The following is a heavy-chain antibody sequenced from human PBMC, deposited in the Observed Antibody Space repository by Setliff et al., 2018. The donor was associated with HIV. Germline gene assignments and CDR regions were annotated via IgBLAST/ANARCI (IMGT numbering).Heavy chain of an antibody. Sequence: PSETLSLTCTVSGGSIRSGSYYWSWIRQPPGKGLEWIGYIYYSGSTYYNPSLKSRVTISVDTSKNQFSLKLSSVTAADTAVYYCARVGTYYYDSSGYYDYWGQGTLVTVSS. J-gene: IGHJ4*02. V-gene: IGHV4-30-4*08. D-gene: IGHD3-22*01. CDR3: ARVGTYYYDSSGYYDY. CDR1: GGSIRSGSYY. CDR2: IYYSGST.